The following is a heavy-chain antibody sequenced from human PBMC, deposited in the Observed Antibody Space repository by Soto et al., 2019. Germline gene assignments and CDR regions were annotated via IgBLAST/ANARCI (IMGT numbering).Heavy chain of an antibody. CDR3: ARVIVVVPAAMSPPWFDP. Sequence: ASVKGSCKASGYTFTSYDINLVRQATGQGLEWMGWMNPNSGNTGYAQKFQGRVTMTRNTSISTAYMELSSLRSEDTAVYYCARVIVVVPAAMSPPWFDPWGQGTLVTVSS. D-gene: IGHD2-2*01. V-gene: IGHV1-8*01. CDR2: MNPNSGNT. J-gene: IGHJ5*02. CDR1: GYTFTSYD.